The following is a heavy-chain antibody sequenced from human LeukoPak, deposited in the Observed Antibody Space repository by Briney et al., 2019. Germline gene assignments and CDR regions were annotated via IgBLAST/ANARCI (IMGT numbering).Heavy chain of an antibody. J-gene: IGHJ4*02. V-gene: IGHV1-58*01. CDR3: AADTLQVGS. Sequence: ASVKVSCKTSGFTFSFSAVQWVRQARGQRLEWIGWIVVGSGHTKYAQRFHERVTITRDMTTSTAYMELRSLRSEDTAVYYCAADTLQVGSWGQGTLVTVSS. CDR2: IVVGSGHT. CDR1: GFTFSFSA. D-gene: IGHD4-11*01.